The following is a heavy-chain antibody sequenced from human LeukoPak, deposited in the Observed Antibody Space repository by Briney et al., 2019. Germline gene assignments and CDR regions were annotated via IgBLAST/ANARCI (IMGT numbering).Heavy chain of an antibody. CDR2: INHSGST. CDR1: GGSFSGYY. J-gene: IGHJ6*04. V-gene: IGHV4-34*01. CDR3: ARGPEGGMDV. Sequence: SETLSLTCAVYGGSFSGYYWSWIRQPPGKGLEWIGEINHSGSTNYNPSLKSRVTISVDTSKNQFSLKLSSVTAVDTAVYYCARGPEGGMDVWGKGTTVTVSS.